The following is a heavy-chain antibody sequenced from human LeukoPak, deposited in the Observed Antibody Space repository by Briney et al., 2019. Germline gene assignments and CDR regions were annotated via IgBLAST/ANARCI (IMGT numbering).Heavy chain of an antibody. CDR1: GYTFTSYG. CDR2: ISAYNGNT. CDR3: ARVAGVRGASSGVPQGPTGIYYYYGMDV. J-gene: IGHJ6*02. V-gene: IGHV1-18*01. D-gene: IGHD3-10*01. Sequence: GASVKVSCKASGYTFTSYGISWVRQAPGQGLEWMGWISAYNGNTNYAQKLQGRVTMTTDTSTSTAYMELRSLRSDDTAVYYCARVAGVRGASSGVPQGPTGIYYYYGMDVWGQGTTVTVSS.